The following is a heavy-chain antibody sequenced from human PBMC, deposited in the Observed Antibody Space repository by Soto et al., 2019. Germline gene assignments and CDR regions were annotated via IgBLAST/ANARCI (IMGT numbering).Heavy chain of an antibody. Sequence: QVQLQESGPGLVKHSETLSLTCTVSGGSISSYYWSWIRQPAGQELEWNERIYTRGSTHYNPSLKCRVTISVDTCKNQFSLQRGSVTAADTAVYYCARGDITMVRRVRGWFDPWGQGTLVIVSS. V-gene: IGHV4-4*07. CDR3: ARGDITMVRRVRGWFDP. D-gene: IGHD3-10*01. CDR1: GGSISSYY. CDR2: IYTRGST. J-gene: IGHJ5*02.